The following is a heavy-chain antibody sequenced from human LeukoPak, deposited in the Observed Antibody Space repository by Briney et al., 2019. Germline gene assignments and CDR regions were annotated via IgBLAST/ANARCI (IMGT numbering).Heavy chain of an antibody. CDR1: GFTFSSYG. CDR2: IRYDGSNK. D-gene: IGHD3-9*01. J-gene: IGHJ4*02. V-gene: IGHV3-30*02. Sequence: GGSLRLSCAASGFTFSSYGMHWVRQAPGKGLEWVAFIRYDGSNKYYADSVKGRFTISRDNSKNTLYLQMNSLRAEDTAVYYCAREKMYYDILTGYYALDYWGQGTLVTVSS. CDR3: AREKMYYDILTGYYALDY.